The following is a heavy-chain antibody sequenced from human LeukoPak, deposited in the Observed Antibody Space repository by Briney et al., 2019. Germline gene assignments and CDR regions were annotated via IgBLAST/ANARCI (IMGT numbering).Heavy chain of an antibody. J-gene: IGHJ3*02. V-gene: IGHV3-74*03. CDR2: INIYGNIT. CDR1: GFTFSSYS. CDR3: AREQTSLTKFGFDI. Sequence: GGSLRLSCAASGFTFSSYSMNWVRQGPGMGLVWVSRINIYGNITTYADSVKGRFTVSRDNAKNTVDLQMNSLRAEDTAVYYCAREQTSLTKFGFDIWGLGTMVTVSA. D-gene: IGHD3-16*01.